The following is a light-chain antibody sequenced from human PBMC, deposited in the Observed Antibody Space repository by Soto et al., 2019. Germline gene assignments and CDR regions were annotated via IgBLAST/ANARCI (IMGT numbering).Light chain of an antibody. J-gene: IGKJ4*01. CDR3: QQYCRSLT. CDR1: QSVTNSY. Sequence: EIVLTQSPGTLSLSPGERATLSCRASQSVTNSYLAWYQQKPGQAPRLFIYDASRRATGIPDRFSGSGSGTDFTLTISRLQPEDLAVYYCQQYCRSLTFGGGTKVEIK. V-gene: IGKV3-20*01. CDR2: DAS.